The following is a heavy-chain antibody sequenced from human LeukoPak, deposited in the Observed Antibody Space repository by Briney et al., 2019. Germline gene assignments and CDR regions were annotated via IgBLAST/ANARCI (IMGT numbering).Heavy chain of an antibody. J-gene: IGHJ4*02. D-gene: IGHD3-16*02. CDR2: INHSGTT. CDR1: GGSFSDYY. V-gene: IGHV4-34*01. CDR3: ASHYSSGSYRYTGSFDS. Sequence: PSETLSLTCAVYGGSFSDYYWSWILQPPGKGLEWIGEINHSGTTNYSLSLKSRVSISVDTSKNQFSLKLDSVTAADAAMYYCASHYSSGSYRYTGSFDSWGQGMPVNVSS.